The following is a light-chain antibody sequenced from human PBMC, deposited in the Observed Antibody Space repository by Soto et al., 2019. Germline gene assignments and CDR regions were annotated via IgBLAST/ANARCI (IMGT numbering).Light chain of an antibody. V-gene: IGKV3-11*01. CDR1: QSVSSY. CDR2: DAS. Sequence: EIVLTQSPATLSLSPGERATLSCRASQSVSSYLAWYQQKPGQAPRLLIYDASNRATRIPARFSGSGSGTDFTLTISSLEPEEFAVYYCQQRSNWPRTFGQGTKLEIK. J-gene: IGKJ2*01. CDR3: QQRSNWPRT.